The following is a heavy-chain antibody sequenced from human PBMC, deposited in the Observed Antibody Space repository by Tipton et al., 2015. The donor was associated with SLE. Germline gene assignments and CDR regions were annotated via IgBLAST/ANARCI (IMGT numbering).Heavy chain of an antibody. Sequence: GLVKPSETLSLTCTVSGGSISSSSYYWGWIRQPPGKGLEWIGSIYYSGSTYYNPSLKSRVTISVDTSKDQFSLKLSSVTAADTAVYYCARRGVPTVSYSFDYWGQGTLVPVSS. CDR1: GGSISSSSYY. J-gene: IGHJ4*02. D-gene: IGHD2-8*01. V-gene: IGHV4-39*07. CDR3: ARRGVPTVSYSFDY. CDR2: IYYSGST.